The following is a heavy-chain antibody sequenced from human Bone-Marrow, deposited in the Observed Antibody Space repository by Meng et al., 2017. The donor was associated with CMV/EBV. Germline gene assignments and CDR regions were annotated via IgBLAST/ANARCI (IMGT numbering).Heavy chain of an antibody. CDR3: ASSGRGSSGYYYYYGMDV. V-gene: IGHV3-53*01. D-gene: IGHD3-22*01. CDR1: GFTVSSNY. J-gene: IGHJ6*02. Sequence: GGSLRLSCAASGFTVSSNYMSWVRQAPGKGLEWVSVIYSGGSTYYADSVRGRFTISRDNSKNTLYLQMNSLRAEDTAVYYCASSGRGSSGYYYYYGMDVWGQGTTVTVS. CDR2: IYSGGST.